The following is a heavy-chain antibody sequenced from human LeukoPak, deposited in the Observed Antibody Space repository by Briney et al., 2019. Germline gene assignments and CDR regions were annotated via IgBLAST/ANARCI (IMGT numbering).Heavy chain of an antibody. Sequence: SVKVSCKASGGTFSSYTISWVRQAPGQGLEWMGRIIPILGIANYAQKFQGRVTITADKSTSTAYIELSSLRSEDTAVYYCARGGIQLWLPSRNWFDPWGQGTLVTVSS. J-gene: IGHJ5*02. CDR1: GGTFSSYT. D-gene: IGHD5-18*01. CDR2: IIPILGIA. V-gene: IGHV1-69*02. CDR3: ARGGIQLWLPSRNWFDP.